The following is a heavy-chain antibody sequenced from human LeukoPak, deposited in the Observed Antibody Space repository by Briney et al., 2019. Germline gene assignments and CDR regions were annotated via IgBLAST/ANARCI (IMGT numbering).Heavy chain of an antibody. D-gene: IGHD3-9*01. CDR2: INPNSGGT. CDR1: GYTFTGYY. CDR3: AREGVLTGQPYWYFDL. J-gene: IGHJ2*01. Sequence: ASVKVSCKASGYTFTGYYMHWVRQAPGQGLEWMGWINPNSGGTNYAQKFQGRVTMARDTSISTAYMELGRLRSDDTAVYYCAREGVLTGQPYWYFDLWGRGTLVTVSS. V-gene: IGHV1-2*02.